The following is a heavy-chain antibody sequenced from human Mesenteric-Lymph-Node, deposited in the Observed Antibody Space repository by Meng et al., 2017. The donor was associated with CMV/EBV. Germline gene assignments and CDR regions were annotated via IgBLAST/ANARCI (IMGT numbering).Heavy chain of an antibody. J-gene: IGHJ1*01. V-gene: IGHV4-59*01. CDR1: YDSHRSCY. Sequence: SLPCTVSYDSHRSCYWSWMRLPPGKGLEWIGYIYYSGSTNYHPSLKSRVTMSVDTSKNQFSLKLSSVTAAGTAVYYCARGGGVKYFQHWGQGTLVTVSS. CDR3: ARGGGVKYFQH. CDR2: IYYSGST. D-gene: IGHD2-21*01.